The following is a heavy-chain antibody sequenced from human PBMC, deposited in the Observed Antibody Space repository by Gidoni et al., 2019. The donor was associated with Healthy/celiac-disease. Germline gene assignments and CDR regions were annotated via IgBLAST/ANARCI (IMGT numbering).Heavy chain of an antibody. V-gene: IGHV3-64*01. D-gene: IGHD5-12*01. CDR1: GFPFSSYA. Sequence: EVQLVESGGGLVQPGGSLRLSCAASGFPFSSYAMHWVRQALGKGLEYVSAISSNGGSTYDANSGKGRFTISRDNSKNTLYLQMGSLRAEDMAVYYCARDRGYDSYYYGMDVWGQGTTVTVSS. CDR2: ISSNGGST. CDR3: ARDRGYDSYYYGMDV. J-gene: IGHJ6*02.